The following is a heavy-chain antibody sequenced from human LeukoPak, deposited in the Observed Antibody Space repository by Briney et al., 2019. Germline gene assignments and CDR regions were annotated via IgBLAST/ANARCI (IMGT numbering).Heavy chain of an antibody. CDR2: IIPIFGTA. CDR1: GGTFSSYA. CDR3: ASKWDYYGSGSYQN. V-gene: IGHV1-69*13. D-gene: IGHD3-10*01. J-gene: IGHJ4*02. Sequence: GASVKVSCNASGGTFSSYAISWVRQAPGQGLEWMGGIIPIFGTANYAQKFQGRVTITADESTSTAYMELSSLRSEDTAVYYCASKWDYYGSGSYQNWGQGTLVTVSS.